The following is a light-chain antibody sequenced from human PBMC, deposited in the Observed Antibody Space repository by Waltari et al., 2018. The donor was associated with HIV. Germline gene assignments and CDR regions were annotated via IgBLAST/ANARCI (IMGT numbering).Light chain of an antibody. CDR3: QVWDKNTGI. CDR1: SLASKC. J-gene: IGLJ1*01. V-gene: IGLV3-9*01. Sequence: SYELTQPSSVSVAPGQTAKVPCGGDSLASKCAQWYQQKPGQAPVLVIYGYTNRPSGIPGRFSASNSGNAATLSISSAQAGDEADYCCQVWDKNTGIFGTGTKVTVL. CDR2: GYT.